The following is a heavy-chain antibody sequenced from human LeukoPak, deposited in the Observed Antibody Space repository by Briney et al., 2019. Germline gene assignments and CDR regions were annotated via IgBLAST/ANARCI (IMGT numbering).Heavy chain of an antibody. CDR3: TTEDIVVVVGAYDP. CDR2: IKSKTDGGTT. J-gene: IGHJ5*02. V-gene: IGHV3-15*01. D-gene: IGHD2-15*01. CDR1: GFTFSHAW. Sequence: GGSLRLSCAASGFTFSHAWMTWVRQAPGKGLEWVGRIKSKTDGGTTDYAAPVKGRFTISRDDSKNTLYLQMNSLKIEDTAVYYRTTEDIVVVVGAYDPWGQGTLVTVSS.